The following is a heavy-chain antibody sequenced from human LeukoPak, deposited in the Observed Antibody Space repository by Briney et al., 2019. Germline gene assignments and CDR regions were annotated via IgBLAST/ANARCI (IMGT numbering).Heavy chain of an antibody. CDR3: AKDQATTVTTSLAP. CDR1: GFTLSSYA. J-gene: IGHJ5*02. CDR2: ISGSGGST. Sequence: GGSLRLSCAASGFTLSSYAMSWVRQAPGKGLEWVSAISGSGGSTYYADSVKGRFTISRDNSKNTLYLQMNSLRAEDTAVYYCAKDQATTVTTSLAPWGQGTLVTVSS. D-gene: IGHD4-17*01. V-gene: IGHV3-23*01.